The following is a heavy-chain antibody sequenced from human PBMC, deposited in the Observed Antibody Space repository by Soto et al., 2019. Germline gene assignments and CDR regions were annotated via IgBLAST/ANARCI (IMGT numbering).Heavy chain of an antibody. J-gene: IGHJ6*02. CDR2: INPSGGST. V-gene: IGHV1-46*01. Sequence: GASVKVCCKASGDTFTSYYMHWVRQAPGQGLEWMGIINPSGGSTSYAQKFQGRVTITRDMSTSTAYMELSSLRSEDTAGYYCAAVAGTTGGYYDYYYGMDVWRQGTTVTVPS. D-gene: IGHD1-7*01. CDR1: GDTFTSYY. CDR3: AAVAGTTGGYYDYYYGMDV.